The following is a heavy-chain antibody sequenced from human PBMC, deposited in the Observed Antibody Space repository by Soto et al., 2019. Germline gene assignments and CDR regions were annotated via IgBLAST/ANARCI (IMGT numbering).Heavy chain of an antibody. J-gene: IGHJ4*02. CDR2: IYYSGST. CDR3: ARAGTTVTNFDY. V-gene: IGHV4-61*08. CDR1: GGSISSGDYY. D-gene: IGHD4-17*01. Sequence: SETLSLTCTVSGGSISSGDYYWSWIRQPPGKGLEWIGYIYYSGSTNYNPSLKSRVTISVDTSNNQFSLKLSSVTAADTAVYYCARAGTTVTNFDYWGQGTLVTVS.